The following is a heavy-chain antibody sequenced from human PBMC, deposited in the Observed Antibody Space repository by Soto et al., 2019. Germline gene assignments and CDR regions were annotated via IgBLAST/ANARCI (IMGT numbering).Heavy chain of an antibody. J-gene: IGHJ4*02. CDR2: IYHSGST. CDR1: GGSISSSNW. Sequence: QVQLQESGPGLVKPSGTLSLTCAVSGGSISSSNWWSWVRQPPGKGLEWIGEIYHSGSTNYNPSLKSRGTISVDKSKNQFSLKLSSVTAADTAVYYCARFPRLATVTYYYFDYWGQGTLVTVSS. D-gene: IGHD4-17*01. CDR3: ARFPRLATVTYYYFDY. V-gene: IGHV4-4*02.